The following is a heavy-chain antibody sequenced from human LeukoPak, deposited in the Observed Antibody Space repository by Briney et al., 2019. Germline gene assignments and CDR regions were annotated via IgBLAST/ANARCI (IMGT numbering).Heavy chain of an antibody. V-gene: IGHV4-59*01. CDR3: ARLDDYYYMDV. D-gene: IGHD2-2*03. Sequence: SETLSLTCTVSGGSISSYYWSWIRQPPGKGLEWIGYIYYSGSTNYNPSLRSRVTISVDTSKNQFSLKLSSVTAADTAVYYCARLDDYYYMDVWGKGTTVTVSS. J-gene: IGHJ6*03. CDR2: IYYSGST. CDR1: GGSISSYY.